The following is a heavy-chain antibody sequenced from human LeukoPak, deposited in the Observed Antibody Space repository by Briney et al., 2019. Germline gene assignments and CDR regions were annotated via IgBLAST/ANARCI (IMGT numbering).Heavy chain of an antibody. V-gene: IGHV1-69*13. D-gene: IGHD2-2*01. CDR3: ARDCSSTSCYPRYYYYYGMDV. CDR1: GGTFSSYA. Sequence: ASVTVSFTASGGTFSSYAISWVRQAPGQGREWMGGIIPIFGTANYAQKFQGRVTITADESTSTAYMELSSLRSEDTAVYYCARDCSSTSCYPRYYYYYGMDVWGKGTTVTVSS. CDR2: IIPIFGTA. J-gene: IGHJ6*04.